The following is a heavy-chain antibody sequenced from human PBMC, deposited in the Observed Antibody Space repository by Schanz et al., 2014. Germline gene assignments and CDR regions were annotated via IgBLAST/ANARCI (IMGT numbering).Heavy chain of an antibody. J-gene: IGHJ6*04. CDR2: ISSSSGTI. CDR3: ARDLSSLIQGDV. Sequence: EVQLLESGGGLVQPGGSLRLSCAASGFSFRKSAMSWVRQAPGKGLEWVSYISSSSGTIYYADSVKGRFTISRDNAKNLLYLQMNGLRAEDTAVYFCARDLSSLIQGDVWGKGTTVTVSS. V-gene: IGHV3-48*01. D-gene: IGHD2-2*01. CDR1: GFSFRKSA.